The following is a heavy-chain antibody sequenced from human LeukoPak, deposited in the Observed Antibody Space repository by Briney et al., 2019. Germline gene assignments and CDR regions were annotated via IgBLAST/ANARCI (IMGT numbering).Heavy chain of an antibody. CDR2: IYYSGST. Sequence: SSETLSLTCTVSGGSISSYYWSWIRQPPGKGLEWIGYIYYSGSTNYNPSLKSRVTISVDTSKNQFSLKLSSVTAADTAVYYCARLENYDILTGSGNWFDPWGQGTLVTVSS. J-gene: IGHJ5*02. D-gene: IGHD3-9*01. CDR3: ARLENYDILTGSGNWFDP. CDR1: GGSISSYY. V-gene: IGHV4-59*08.